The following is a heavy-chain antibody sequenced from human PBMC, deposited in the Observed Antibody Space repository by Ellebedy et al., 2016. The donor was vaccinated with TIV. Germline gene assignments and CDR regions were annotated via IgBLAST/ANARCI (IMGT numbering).Heavy chain of an antibody. CDR2: INSRGGT. CDR1: GYNFIDNH. CDR3: ARVVAGLDL. Sequence: ASLKVSCXASGYNFIDNHMHWVRQAPGQGLEWMGWINSRGGTNYAQKFQGRVTMTRDTSISTAYMELSRLRSDDTAVYYCARVVAGLDLWGQGTPVTVSS. J-gene: IGHJ5*02. D-gene: IGHD2-15*01. V-gene: IGHV1-2*02.